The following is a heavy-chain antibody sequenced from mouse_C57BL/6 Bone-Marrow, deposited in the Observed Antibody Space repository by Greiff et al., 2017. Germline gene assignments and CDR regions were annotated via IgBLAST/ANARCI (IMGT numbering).Heavy chain of an antibody. Sequence: QVQLQQSGAELARPGASVKLSCKASGYTFTSSGISWVKQRPGQGLEWIGVIDPSDSYTNYNQKFKGKATLTVDTSSSTAYMQLSSLTSEDSAVYYCARRGDYWGQGTTLTVSS. J-gene: IGHJ2*01. CDR3: ARRGDY. CDR1: GYTFTSSG. V-gene: IGHV1-59*01. CDR2: IDPSDSYT.